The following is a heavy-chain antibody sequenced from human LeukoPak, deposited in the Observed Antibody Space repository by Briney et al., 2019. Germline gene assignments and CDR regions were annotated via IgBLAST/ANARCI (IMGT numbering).Heavy chain of an antibody. CDR2: ISHDGTNK. CDR3: ASELAYCGGDCSSAFDT. J-gene: IGHJ3*02. Sequence: PGGSLRLSCAASGFTPSSYAIHWVRQAPGKGLEWVAVISHDGTNKYYADSVKGRFTISRDNSKNTLFLQINSLRPEDTAVYYCASELAYCGGDCSSAFDTWGQGTMVTVSS. CDR1: GFTPSSYA. D-gene: IGHD2-21*02. V-gene: IGHV3-30*04.